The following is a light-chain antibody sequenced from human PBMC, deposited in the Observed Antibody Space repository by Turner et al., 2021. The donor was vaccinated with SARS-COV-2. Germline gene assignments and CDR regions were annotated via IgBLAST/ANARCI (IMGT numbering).Light chain of an antibody. Sequence: SASVGDRVTITCRASQSISGYLNWYQQKPGKAPKLLIYAASSLQTGVPSRFSGSGSGTDFTLTISSLQPEDFATYYCQQSYSTLMYTFGQGTKLEIK. J-gene: IGKJ2*01. CDR3: QQSYSTLMYT. V-gene: IGKV1-39*01. CDR2: AAS. CDR1: QSISGY.